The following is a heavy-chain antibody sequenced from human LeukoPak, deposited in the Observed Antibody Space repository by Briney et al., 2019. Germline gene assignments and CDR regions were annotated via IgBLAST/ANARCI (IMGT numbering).Heavy chain of an antibody. J-gene: IGHJ4*02. D-gene: IGHD6-13*01. CDR2: MNPNSGNT. Sequence: GASVKVSCKASGYTFTSYDINWVRQATGQGLEWMGWMNPNSGNTGYAQKFQGRVTITRNTSISTAYMELSSLRSEDTAVYYCSRGRAAAGAKGYYFDYLGQGTLVTVSS. CDR3: SRGRAAAGAKGYYFDY. V-gene: IGHV1-8*03. CDR1: GYTFTSYD.